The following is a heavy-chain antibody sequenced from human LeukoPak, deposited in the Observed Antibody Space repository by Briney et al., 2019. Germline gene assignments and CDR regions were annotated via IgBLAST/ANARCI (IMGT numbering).Heavy chain of an antibody. CDR2: INHSGST. Sequence: SETLSLTCAVYGGSFSGYYWSWIRQPPGKGLEWIGDINHSGSTNYNPSLMSRVTISVDTSKNQFSLKLSSVTAADTAVYYCARFSHVRLWLRGGFDPWGQGTLVTVSS. D-gene: IGHD5-18*01. CDR3: ARFSHVRLWLRGGFDP. V-gene: IGHV4-34*01. J-gene: IGHJ5*02. CDR1: GGSFSGYY.